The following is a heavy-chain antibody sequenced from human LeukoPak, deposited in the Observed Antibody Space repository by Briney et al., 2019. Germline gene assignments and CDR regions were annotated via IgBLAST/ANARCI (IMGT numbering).Heavy chain of an antibody. CDR1: GFTFSSYA. Sequence: GGSLRLSCAASGFTFSSYAMSWVRQAPGEGLEWGSAISGSGYSTYYADSVKGRFTISRDNSKNTLYLQMNSLRAEDTAVYYCAKEAGYSGYDYPDYWGQGTVVTVSS. V-gene: IGHV3-23*01. D-gene: IGHD5-12*01. CDR2: ISGSGYST. CDR3: AKEAGYSGYDYPDY. J-gene: IGHJ4*02.